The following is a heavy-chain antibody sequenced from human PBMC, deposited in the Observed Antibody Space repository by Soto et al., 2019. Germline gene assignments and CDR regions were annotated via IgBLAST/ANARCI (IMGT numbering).Heavy chain of an antibody. CDR2: VYYNGIT. J-gene: IGHJ5*02. CDR1: GGXINNHY. CDR3: ARMLDYYDSSAYLNPLDP. D-gene: IGHD3-22*01. Sequence: SETLSLTCTVSGGXINNHYWSWIRQPPGKGLEWLGYVYYNGITNYNPSLKSRVTMSVDTSKNQFSLKLSSVTAADTAVYYCARMLDYYDSSAYLNPLDPWGQGTLVTVSS. V-gene: IGHV4-59*11.